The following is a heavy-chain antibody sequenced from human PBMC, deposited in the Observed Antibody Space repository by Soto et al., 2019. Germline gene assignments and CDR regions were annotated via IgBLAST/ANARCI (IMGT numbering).Heavy chain of an antibody. V-gene: IGHV6-1*01. D-gene: IGHD2-8*01. CDR3: ARLMGNSWLDS. J-gene: IGHJ5*01. Sequence: SQTLSLTCAISGDSVSTNSATWDWIRHSPSRGLEWLGRTYYRSKWYNDYAVSVKGRITINPDTSNNQLSLQLNSVTPDDTAVYYCARLMGNSWLDSWGQGTLVTVSS. CDR2: TYYRSKWYN. CDR1: GDSVSTNSAT.